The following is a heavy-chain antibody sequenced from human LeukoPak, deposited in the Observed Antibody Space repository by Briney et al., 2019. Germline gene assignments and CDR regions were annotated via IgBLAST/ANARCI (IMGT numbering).Heavy chain of an antibody. J-gene: IGHJ4*02. CDR2: ITGSGDST. D-gene: IGHD3-22*01. CDR3: AIDRGRYYDSRGFYWGYYFDS. Sequence: GGSLSLSCAASGFTFSTYAVNWVRQAPGKGLEWVSTITGSGDSTYYADSVKGRFTNSRYNSKDTVYLQMSSVRDDDTAVYYCAIDRGRYYDSRGFYWGYYFDSWGQGILVTVSA. CDR1: GFTFSTYA. V-gene: IGHV3-23*01.